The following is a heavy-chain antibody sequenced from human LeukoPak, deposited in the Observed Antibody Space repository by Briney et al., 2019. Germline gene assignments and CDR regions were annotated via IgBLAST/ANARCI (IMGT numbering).Heavy chain of an antibody. Sequence: SVKVSCKASGGTFSSYAISWVRQAPGQGLAWMGRIIPILGIANYAQKFQGRVTITADKSTSTAYMELSSLRSEDTAVYYCARDTNSPGEYYYYYGMDVWGQGTTVTVSS. CDR2: IIPILGIA. CDR1: GGTFSSYA. CDR3: ARDTNSPGEYYYYYGMDV. V-gene: IGHV1-69*04. D-gene: IGHD3-10*01. J-gene: IGHJ6*02.